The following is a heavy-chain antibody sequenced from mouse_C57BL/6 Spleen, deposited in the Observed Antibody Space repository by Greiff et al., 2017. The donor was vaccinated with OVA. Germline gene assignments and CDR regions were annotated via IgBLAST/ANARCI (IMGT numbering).Heavy chain of an antibody. CDR1: GFNIKNTY. CDR2: IDPANGNT. J-gene: IGHJ1*03. Sequence: EVQLVESVAELVRPGASVKLSCTASGFNIKNTYMHWVKQRPEQGLEWIGRIDPANGNTKYAPKFPGKATITADTSSNTAYLQLSSLTSEDTAIYYCARIYYDYDGDFDVWGTGTTVTVSS. D-gene: IGHD2-4*01. CDR3: ARIYYDYDGDFDV. V-gene: IGHV14-3*01.